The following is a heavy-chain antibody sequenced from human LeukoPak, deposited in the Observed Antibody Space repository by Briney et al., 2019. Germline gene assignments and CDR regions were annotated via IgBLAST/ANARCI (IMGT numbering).Heavy chain of an antibody. D-gene: IGHD3-10*01. CDR1: GFTFSSYG. CDR2: IWYDGSNK. V-gene: IGHV3-33*01. Sequence: PGRSLRLSCAASGFTFSSYGMHWVRQAPGKGLEWVAVIWYDGSNKYYADSVEGRFTISRDNSKNTLYLQMNSLRAEDTAVYYCARGITMVRGVIIGNWFDPWGQGTLVTVSS. J-gene: IGHJ5*02. CDR3: ARGITMVRGVIIGNWFDP.